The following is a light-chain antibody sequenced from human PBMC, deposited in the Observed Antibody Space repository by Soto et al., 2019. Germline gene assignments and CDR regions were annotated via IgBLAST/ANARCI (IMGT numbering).Light chain of an antibody. CDR1: QSVSSSY. Sequence: EIVLTQSPGTLSLSPGERATLSCRASQSVSSSYLAWYHQKPGQAPRLLIHRTSNRATGIPDRFSGSGSGTDFTLTISRLEPEDFAVYWCQQYDSSPRTFGQGTKVDIK. CDR2: RTS. V-gene: IGKV3-20*01. CDR3: QQYDSSPRT. J-gene: IGKJ1*01.